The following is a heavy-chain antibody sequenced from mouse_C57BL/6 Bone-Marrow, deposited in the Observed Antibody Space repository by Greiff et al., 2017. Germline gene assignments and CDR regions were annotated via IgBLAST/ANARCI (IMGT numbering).Heavy chain of an antibody. Sequence: QVHVKQSGAELAKPGASVKLSCKASGYTFTSYWMHWVKQRPGQGLEWIGYINPSSGYTKYNQKFKDKATLTADKSSSTAYMQLSSLTYEDSAVYYCARPLLLRSAWFAYWGQGTLVTVSA. CDR3: ARPLLLRSAWFAY. V-gene: IGHV1-7*01. CDR2: INPSSGYT. D-gene: IGHD1-1*01. J-gene: IGHJ3*01. CDR1: GYTFTSYW.